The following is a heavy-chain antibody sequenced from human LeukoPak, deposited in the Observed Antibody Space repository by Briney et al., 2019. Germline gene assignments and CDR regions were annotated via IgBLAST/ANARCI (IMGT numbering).Heavy chain of an antibody. CDR1: GGSFSGYY. Sequence: PSETLSLTCAVYGGSFSGYYWSWIRQHPGKGLEWVGYIHSSGQTYYSPSLESRVTISVDTSENQFSLRLSSVTAADTAVYYCARGDIISTIDHWGQGTRVTVSS. V-gene: IGHV4-34*01. CDR2: IHSSGQT. D-gene: IGHD2-15*01. J-gene: IGHJ4*02. CDR3: ARGDIISTIDH.